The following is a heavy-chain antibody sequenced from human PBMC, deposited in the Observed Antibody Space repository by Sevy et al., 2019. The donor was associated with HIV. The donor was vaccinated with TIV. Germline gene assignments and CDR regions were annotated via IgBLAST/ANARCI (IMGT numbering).Heavy chain of an antibody. CDR1: GFIFTRYW. Sequence: GGSLRLSCAASGFIFTRYWMSWVRQAPGKGLEWVANIKEDGSEESYVDSVKGRLTISRDNAKNSVYLQMNSLRAEDEAVYYCARDSGDRSVDYWGQGTLVTVSS. V-gene: IGHV3-7*01. CDR2: IKEDGSEE. D-gene: IGHD2-21*02. J-gene: IGHJ4*02. CDR3: ARDSGDRSVDY.